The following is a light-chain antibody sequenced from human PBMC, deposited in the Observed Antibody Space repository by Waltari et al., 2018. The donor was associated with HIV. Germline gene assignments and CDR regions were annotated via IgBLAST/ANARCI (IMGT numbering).Light chain of an antibody. CDR1: ESVSSW. V-gene: IGKV1-5*03. CDR3: QQDNTFSAT. Sequence: DIQMTQSPSTLSASVGDRVTITCRASESVSSWLAWYQQKPGKAPKLLIYKASSLESGAPSRFSGSGSGTEVTLTISSLQPDDFATYYCQQDNTFSATFGQGTKVEIK. J-gene: IGKJ1*01. CDR2: KAS.